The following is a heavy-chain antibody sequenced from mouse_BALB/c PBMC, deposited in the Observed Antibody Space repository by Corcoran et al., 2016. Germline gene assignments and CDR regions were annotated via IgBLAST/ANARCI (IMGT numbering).Heavy chain of an antibody. Sequence: EVQLQQSGPELVKPGASVRMSCKTSGYTFTSYVMHWVKKKPGQGLEWIGYINPYKDGTKYNEKFKGKATLTSDKSSSTAYMELSSLTSEDSAVYYCARCLPDYWGQGTTLTVSS. CDR3: ARCLPDY. CDR2: INPYKDGT. J-gene: IGHJ2*01. CDR1: GYTFTSYV. V-gene: IGHV1S136*01.